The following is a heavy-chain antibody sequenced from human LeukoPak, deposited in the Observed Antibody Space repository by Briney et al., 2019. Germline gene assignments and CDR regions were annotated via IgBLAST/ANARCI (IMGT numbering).Heavy chain of an antibody. Sequence: ASVKVSCKASGYTFTSYDINWVRQATGQGLEWMGWMNPNSGNTGYAQKFQGRVTITRNTSISTAYMDLSSLRSEDTAVYYCARGKGINYYYYYMDVWGKGTTVTISS. D-gene: IGHD1-14*01. V-gene: IGHV1-8*03. CDR1: GYTFTSYD. CDR2: MNPNSGNT. CDR3: ARGKGINYYYYYMDV. J-gene: IGHJ6*03.